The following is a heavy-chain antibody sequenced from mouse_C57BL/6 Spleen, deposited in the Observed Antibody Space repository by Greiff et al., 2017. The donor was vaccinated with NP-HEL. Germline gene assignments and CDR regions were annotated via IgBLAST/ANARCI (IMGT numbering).Heavy chain of an antibody. CDR3: ATIYDSYAMDY. J-gene: IGHJ4*01. D-gene: IGHD2-3*01. CDR1: GFSLTSYG. V-gene: IGHV2-5*01. CDR2: IWRGGST. Sequence: VKLMESGPGLVQPSQSLSITCTVSGFSLTSYGVHWVRQSPGTGLEWLGVIWRGGSTDYNAAFMSILSITKDNSKSQIFFKMNSLQADDTAIYDCATIYDSYAMDYWGQGTSVTVSS.